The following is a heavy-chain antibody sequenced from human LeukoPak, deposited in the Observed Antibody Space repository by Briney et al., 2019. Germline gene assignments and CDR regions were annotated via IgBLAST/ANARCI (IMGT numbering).Heavy chain of an antibody. D-gene: IGHD5-24*01. CDR3: AKLRGTQLRYFNVDY. CDR1: GFIFSDSE. V-gene: IGHV3-21*06. J-gene: IGHJ4*02. CDR2: ISSTSSHI. Sequence: GGSLRLSCAASGFIFSDSEMNWVRRAPRKGLEWVSSISSTSSHIYYADSVKGRFTISRDNAENSLYLQMRRLRAEDTAVYFCAKLRGTQLRYFNVDYWGQGTLVSVSS.